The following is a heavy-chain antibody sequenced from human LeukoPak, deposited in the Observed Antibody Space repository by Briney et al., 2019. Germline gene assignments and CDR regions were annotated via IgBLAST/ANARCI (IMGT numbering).Heavy chain of an antibody. V-gene: IGHV1-69*13. J-gene: IGHJ4*02. Sequence: SVKVSCKASGDSFSSYAISWVRQAPGQGLEWMGRIIPLFDTTNYAQKFQGRVTITADESTSTAYLELSSLRAEDTAVYCCAKVSAAGTVDYWGQGTLVTVSS. CDR3: AKVSAAGTVDY. D-gene: IGHD6-13*01. CDR1: GDSFSSYA. CDR2: IIPLFDTT.